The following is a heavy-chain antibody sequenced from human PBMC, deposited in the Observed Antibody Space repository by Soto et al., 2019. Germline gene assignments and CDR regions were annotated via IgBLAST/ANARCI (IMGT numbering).Heavy chain of an antibody. Sequence: PGGSLRLSCAASGFTFSIYAMSWVRQVPGKGLEWVSTIGGSGGGTSYADIVRGRFTISRDNSQNTLYLQMNSLRAEDTAVYYCAKDAPGSGWLSDYWGQGTLVTVSS. CDR2: IGGSGGGT. D-gene: IGHD3-22*01. CDR1: GFTFSIYA. CDR3: AKDAPGSGWLSDY. J-gene: IGHJ4*02. V-gene: IGHV3-23*01.